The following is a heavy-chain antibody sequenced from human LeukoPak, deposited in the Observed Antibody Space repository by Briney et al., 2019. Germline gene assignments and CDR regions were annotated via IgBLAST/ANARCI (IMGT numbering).Heavy chain of an antibody. CDR2: FDPEDGET. V-gene: IGHV1-24*01. Sequence: ASVKVSCKVCGYALPELSMHWVRQAPGKGLEWMGGFDPEDGETIYAQKFQGRVTMTEDTSTDTAYMELSSLRSDDTADYHCATLGGSGCYDYYYYGMDVWGQGTTVTVSS. J-gene: IGHJ6*02. CDR1: GYALPELS. D-gene: IGHD3-10*01. CDR3: ATLGGSGCYDYYYYGMDV.